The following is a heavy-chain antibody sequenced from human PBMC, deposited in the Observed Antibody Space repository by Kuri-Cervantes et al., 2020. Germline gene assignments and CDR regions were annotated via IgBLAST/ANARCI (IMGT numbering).Heavy chain of an antibody. Sequence: GGSLTLSCAASGFTFSSYGMHWVRQAPGKGLEWVAVISYDGSNKYYADSVKGRFTISRDNSKNTLYLQMNSLRAEDTAVYYCARGNVKAPADGMDVWGQGATVTVSS. J-gene: IGHJ6*02. CDR3: ARGNVKAPADGMDV. CDR1: GFTFSSYG. V-gene: IGHV3-30*03. D-gene: IGHD3-16*01. CDR2: ISYDGSNK.